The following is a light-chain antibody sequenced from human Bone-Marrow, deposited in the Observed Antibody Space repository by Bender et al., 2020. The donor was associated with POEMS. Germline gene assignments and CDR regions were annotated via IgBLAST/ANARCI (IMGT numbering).Light chain of an antibody. Sequence: QSALTQPASVSGSPGQSITISCTGPSSDFGTYYLISWFQQHPGKAPKLIIYEGHKRPSGVSNRFSGSKSGNTASLTISGLQAEDEADYYCCSYAGSSTLVFGGGTKLTVL. CDR1: SSDFGTYYL. CDR3: CSYAGSSTLV. CDR2: EGH. J-gene: IGLJ2*01. V-gene: IGLV2-23*01.